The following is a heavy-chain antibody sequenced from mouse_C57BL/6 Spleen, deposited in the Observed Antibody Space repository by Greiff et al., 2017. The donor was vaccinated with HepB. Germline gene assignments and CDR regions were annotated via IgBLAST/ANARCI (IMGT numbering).Heavy chain of an antibody. CDR3: ARRYDSPYYYAMDY. CDR1: GFTFSDYG. CDR2: ISSGSSTI. D-gene: IGHD2-14*01. J-gene: IGHJ4*01. V-gene: IGHV5-17*01. Sequence: EVQLVESGGGLVKPGGSLKLSCAASGFTFSDYGMHWVRQAPEKGLEWVAYISSGSSTIYYADTVKGRFTISRDNAKNTLFLQMTSLRSEDTAMYYCARRYDSPYYYAMDYWGQGTSVTVSS.